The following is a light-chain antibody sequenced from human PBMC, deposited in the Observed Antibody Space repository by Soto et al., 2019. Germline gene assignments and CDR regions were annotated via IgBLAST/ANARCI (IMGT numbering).Light chain of an antibody. V-gene: IGLV1-44*01. J-gene: IGLJ1*01. CDR1: SSNIGSNT. CDR3: AAWDDSLNGYV. Sequence: VLTQPPSASGTPGQRVTISCSGSSSNIGSNTVNWFQHLPGTAPKLLIYINNQRPSGVPARFSGSKSGTSAYLAISGLQSEDEADYYCAAWDDSLNGYVFGTGTKVPVL. CDR2: INN.